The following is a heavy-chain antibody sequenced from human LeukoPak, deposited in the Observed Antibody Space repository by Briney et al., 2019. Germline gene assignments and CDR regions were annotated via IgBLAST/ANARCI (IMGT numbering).Heavy chain of an antibody. CDR3: ARGVVVVPATFYMDV. D-gene: IGHD2-2*01. J-gene: IGHJ6*03. V-gene: IGHV1-46*01. Sequence: ASVKVSCKASGYTFTSYYMHWVRQAPGQGLEWMGIINPSGGSTSYAQKFQGRVTMTRDTSTSTVYMELSSLRSEDTAAYYCARGVVVVPATFYMDVWGKGTTVTVSS. CDR1: GYTFTSYY. CDR2: INPSGGST.